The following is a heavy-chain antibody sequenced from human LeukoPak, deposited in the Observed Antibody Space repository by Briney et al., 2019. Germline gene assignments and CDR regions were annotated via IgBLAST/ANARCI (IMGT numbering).Heavy chain of an antibody. V-gene: IGHV4-34*01. CDR3: ARVRGTVTTPYYYYYYGMDV. CDR1: GGSLSGYY. Sequence: SETLSLTCAVYGGSLSGYYWSWIRQPPGKGLEWIGEINHSGSTNYNPSLKSRVTISVDTSKNQFSLKLSSVTAADTAVYYCARVRGTVTTPYYYYYYGMDVWGQGTTVTVSS. J-gene: IGHJ6*02. D-gene: IGHD4-11*01. CDR2: INHSGST.